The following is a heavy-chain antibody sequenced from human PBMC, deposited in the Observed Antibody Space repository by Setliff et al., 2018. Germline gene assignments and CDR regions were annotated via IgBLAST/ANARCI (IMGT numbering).Heavy chain of an antibody. D-gene: IGHD3-16*01. J-gene: IGHJ4*02. CDR3: ARDRGGGLYDY. Sequence: GGSLRLSCAASGFTISYYAIHWVRQAPGKGLEWVAVSRYAENYQYYADSVKGRFTISRDNAKNSLYLQMDSLRVEDTAMYFCARDRGGGLYDYWGRGTLVTVSS. CDR1: GFTISYYA. CDR2: SRYAENYQ. V-gene: IGHV3-30-3*01.